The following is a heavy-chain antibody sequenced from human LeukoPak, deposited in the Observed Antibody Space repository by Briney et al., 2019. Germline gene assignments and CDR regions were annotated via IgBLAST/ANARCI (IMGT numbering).Heavy chain of an antibody. V-gene: IGHV3-NL1*01. CDR2: IYSGGST. J-gene: IGHJ4*02. Sequence: GGSLRLSCAASGFTFSSYGMHWVRQAPGKGLEWVSVIYSGGSTYYADSVKGRFTISRDNSKNTLYLQMNSLRAEDTAVYYCASSSSGYSRGPFDYWGQGTLVTVSS. D-gene: IGHD3-22*01. CDR3: ASSSSGYSRGPFDY. CDR1: GFTFSSYG.